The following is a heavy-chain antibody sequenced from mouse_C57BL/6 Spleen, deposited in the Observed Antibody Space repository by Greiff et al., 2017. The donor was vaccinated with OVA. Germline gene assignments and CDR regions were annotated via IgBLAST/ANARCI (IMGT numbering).Heavy chain of an antibody. CDR3: ARRANPYWYFDV. D-gene: IGHD3-1*01. Sequence: DVHLVESGGDLVKPGGSLKLSCAASGFTFSSYGMSWVRQTPDKRLEWVATISSGGSYTYYPDSVKGRFTISRDNAKNTLYLQMSSLKSEDTAMYYCARRANPYWYFDVWGTGTTVTVSS. V-gene: IGHV5-6*01. CDR2: ISSGGSYT. J-gene: IGHJ1*03. CDR1: GFTFSSYG.